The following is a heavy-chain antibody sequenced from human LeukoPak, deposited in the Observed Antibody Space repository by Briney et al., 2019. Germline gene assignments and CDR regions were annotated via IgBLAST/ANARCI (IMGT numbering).Heavy chain of an antibody. J-gene: IGHJ4*02. CDR3: ARMAKYDSSGYYFGFFGY. CDR2: IYYSGST. V-gene: IGHV4-59*01. CDR1: GGSISSYY. Sequence: SETLSLTCTVSGGSISSYYWSWIRQPPGKGLEWIGYIYYSGSTNYNPSLKSRVTISVDTSKNQFSLKLSSVTAADTAVYYCARMAKYDSSGYYFGFFGYWGQGTLVTVSS. D-gene: IGHD3-22*01.